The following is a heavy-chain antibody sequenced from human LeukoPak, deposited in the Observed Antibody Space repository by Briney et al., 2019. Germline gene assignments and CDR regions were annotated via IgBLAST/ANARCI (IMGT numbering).Heavy chain of an antibody. CDR2: IHYSGST. D-gene: IGHD6-19*01. J-gene: IGHJ3*02. CDR1: GGSIRSYC. Sequence: SQTLALTQTVSGGSIRSYCWSWIRQPPGRGREWSGYIHYSGSTNYNPSLKSRVTISVDTSKNQFSLKLSSVTAADTAVYYCARRSGRAVAGRRLGAFDIWGQGTMVTVSS. CDR3: ARRSGRAVAGRRLGAFDI. V-gene: IGHV4-59*08.